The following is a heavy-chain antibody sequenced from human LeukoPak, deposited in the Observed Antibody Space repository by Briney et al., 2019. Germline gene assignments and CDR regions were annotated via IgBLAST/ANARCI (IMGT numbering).Heavy chain of an antibody. V-gene: IGHV6-1*01. Sequence: RSQTLSLTCAISGDSVSVNSDVWNWIRQSPSRGLEWLGRTYYKSKWYNDYAVSVKSRITISPDTSKNQFSLQLNSVTPEDTAVDYCARDADWGYDAFDMWGQGTMVTVSS. CDR2: TYYKSKWYN. J-gene: IGHJ3*02. CDR3: ARDADWGYDAFDM. CDR1: GDSVSVNSDV. D-gene: IGHD7-27*01.